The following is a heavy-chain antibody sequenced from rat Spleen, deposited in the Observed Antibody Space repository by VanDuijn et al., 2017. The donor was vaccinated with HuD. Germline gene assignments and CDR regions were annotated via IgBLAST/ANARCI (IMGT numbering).Heavy chain of an antibody. D-gene: IGHD1-8*01. V-gene: IGHV5-25*01. CDR3: ARWDSSYGVYNWFAY. CDR2: IRTSGSRT. CDR1: GFTFSDYY. J-gene: IGHJ3*01. Sequence: EVQLVESDGGLVQPGRSLKLSCAASGFTFSDYYMAWVRQAPTKGLEWVATIRTSGSRTYYPDSVKGRFTISRDNAKSSLYLQMNSLKSEDTATYYCARWDSSYGVYNWFAYWGQGTLVTVSS.